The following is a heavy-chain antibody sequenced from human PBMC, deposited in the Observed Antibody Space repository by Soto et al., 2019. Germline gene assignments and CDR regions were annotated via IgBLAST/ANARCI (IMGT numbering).Heavy chain of an antibody. Sequence: ASVKVSCKTSGYTFTDFYINWVRQAPGQGLEWVGWINPNTGGTKPSQRFQGRVTLTRDTSITTAYMELTRLTSEDTAVYFCATQTGTVPNFADHWGQGTLVTVSS. CDR2: INPNTGGT. CDR1: GYTFTDFY. J-gene: IGHJ4*02. D-gene: IGHD1-1*01. CDR3: ATQTGTVPNFADH. V-gene: IGHV1-2*02.